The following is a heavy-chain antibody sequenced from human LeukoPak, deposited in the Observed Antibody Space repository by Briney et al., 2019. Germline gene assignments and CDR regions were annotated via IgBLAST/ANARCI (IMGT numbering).Heavy chain of an antibody. CDR3: ARDDYYGSGSYPQLRVWDY. Sequence: ASVKVSCKASGYTFTSYGISWVRQAPGQGLEWMGWISAYNGNTNYAQKLQGRVTMTTDTSTSTAYMELRSLRSDDTAVYYCARDDYYGSGSYPQLRVWDYWGQGTLVTVSS. CDR1: GYTFTSYG. J-gene: IGHJ4*02. V-gene: IGHV1-18*01. CDR2: ISAYNGNT. D-gene: IGHD3-10*01.